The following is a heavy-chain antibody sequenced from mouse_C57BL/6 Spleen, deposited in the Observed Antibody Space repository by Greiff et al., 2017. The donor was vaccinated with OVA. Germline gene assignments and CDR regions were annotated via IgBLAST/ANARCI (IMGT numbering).Heavy chain of an antibody. CDR1: GYAFSSSW. CDR3: ARGGGTYYFDY. Sequence: QVQLQQSGPELVKPGASVKISCKASGYAFSSSWMNWVKQRPGKGLEWIGRIYPGDGDTNYNGKFKGKATLTADKSSSTAYMQLSSLTSEESAVYFCARGGGTYYFDYWGQGTTLTVSS. V-gene: IGHV1-82*01. CDR2: IYPGDGDT. J-gene: IGHJ2*01. D-gene: IGHD4-1*01.